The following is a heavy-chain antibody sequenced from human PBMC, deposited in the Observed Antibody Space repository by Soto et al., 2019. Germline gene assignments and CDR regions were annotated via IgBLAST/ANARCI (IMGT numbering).Heavy chain of an antibody. Sequence: EVQLLESGGGLLQPGGSLRLSCAASGFTFSSYAMSWVRQAPGKGREWVSAISGSVGRTYYADSVKGRFTISRDNSKNKMYLQMKSLRAEDKAVYYCANILVLRGLEGPAPDYMDVWGQGTTVTVSS. J-gene: IGHJ6*03. CDR3: ANILVLRGLEGPAPDYMDV. CDR2: ISGSVGRT. V-gene: IGHV3-23*01. CDR1: GFTFSSYA. D-gene: IGHD3-3*01.